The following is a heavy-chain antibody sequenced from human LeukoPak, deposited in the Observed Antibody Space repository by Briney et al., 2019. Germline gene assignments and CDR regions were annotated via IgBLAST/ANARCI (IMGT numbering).Heavy chain of an antibody. CDR1: GSSFTSYW. V-gene: IGHV5-51*07. J-gene: IGHJ4*02. CDR3: ARLRDYGGNSGYFDY. D-gene: IGHD4-23*01. CDR2: IYASDSTT. Sequence: GASLKICCKGSGSSFTSYWSCCVQQTPGEGQELGGIIYASDSTTRYSPSVQGQVTISADKYIRTAYLQWSSLEASETAMYYCARLRDYGGNSGYFDYWGQGTLVTVSS.